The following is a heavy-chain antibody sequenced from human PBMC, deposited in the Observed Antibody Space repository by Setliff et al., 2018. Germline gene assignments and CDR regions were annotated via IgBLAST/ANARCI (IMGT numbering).Heavy chain of an antibody. CDR1: GNTFTGYY. CDR3: AINVHTAGGADF. CDR2: INPNSGDT. Sequence: GASVKVSCKASGNTFTGYYIHWLRQAPGQGLEWMGCINPNSGDTTFARKFQGRVTITRDTSNSTDYMDLSRLTSDDTAVYYCAINVHTAGGADFWGQGTLVTVSS. J-gene: IGHJ4*02. V-gene: IGHV1-2*02. D-gene: IGHD1-26*01.